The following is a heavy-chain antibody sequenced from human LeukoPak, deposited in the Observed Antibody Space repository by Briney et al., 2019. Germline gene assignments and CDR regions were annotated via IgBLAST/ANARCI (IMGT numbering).Heavy chain of an antibody. D-gene: IGHD3-10*01. CDR2: ISGYHGDT. Sequence: ASVEVSCKASGYTFTTYGISWVRQAPGQGLEWMGWISGYHGDTDYAQKFQGRVTMTTDTSTSAAYMELKSLKSDDTAVYYCARAPTSYSSGSFSKYYFDSWGQGTLVTVSS. J-gene: IGHJ4*02. CDR1: GYTFTTYG. V-gene: IGHV1-18*01. CDR3: ARAPTSYSSGSFSKYYFDS.